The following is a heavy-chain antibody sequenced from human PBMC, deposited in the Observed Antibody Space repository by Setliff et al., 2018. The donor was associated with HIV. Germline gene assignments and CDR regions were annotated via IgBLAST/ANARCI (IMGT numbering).Heavy chain of an antibody. Sequence: SETLSLTCTVSGDSISSSSCYWAWIRQPPGKGLEWTGNIYYSGTTFYNPSLKSRVTVSVDTSKNQFSLRLNSVTAADTAVYYCARRRADYDSSGHYREDFDYWGQGTLVTVSS. V-gene: IGHV4-39*01. D-gene: IGHD3-22*01. J-gene: IGHJ4*02. CDR3: ARRRADYDSSGHYREDFDY. CDR1: GDSISSSSCY. CDR2: IYYSGTT.